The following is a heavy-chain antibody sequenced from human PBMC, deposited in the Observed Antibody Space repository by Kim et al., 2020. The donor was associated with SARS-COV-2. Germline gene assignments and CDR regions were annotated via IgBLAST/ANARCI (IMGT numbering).Heavy chain of an antibody. D-gene: IGHD6-13*01. Sequence: VDSVQGRFTISRDNAKNSLYLQMNSLRAEDTAMYYCARRGSSWYRAYFFDYWGQGTLVTVSS. V-gene: IGHV3-7*03. J-gene: IGHJ4*02. CDR3: ARRGSSWYRAYFFDY.